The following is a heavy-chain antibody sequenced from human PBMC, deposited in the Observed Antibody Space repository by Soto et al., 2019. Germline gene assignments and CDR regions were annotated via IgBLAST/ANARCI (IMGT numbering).Heavy chain of an antibody. J-gene: IGHJ4*02. CDR1: GFTFSSYS. V-gene: IGHV3-48*01. Sequence: SGGSLRLSCAASGFTFSSYSMNWVRQAPGKGLEWVSYISSSSSTIYYADSVKGRFTISRDNAKNSLYLQMNSLRAEDTAVYYCVPLCRYCSTTTPSWGQGTLVTVSS. CDR2: ISSSSSTI. CDR3: VPLCRYCSTTTPS. D-gene: IGHD2-2*01.